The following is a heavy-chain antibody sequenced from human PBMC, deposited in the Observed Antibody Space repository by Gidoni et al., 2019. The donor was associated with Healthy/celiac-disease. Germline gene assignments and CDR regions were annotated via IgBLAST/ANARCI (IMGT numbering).Heavy chain of an antibody. CDR3: ARDRELPEYSSGWYSGYGY. J-gene: IGHJ4*02. V-gene: IGHV3-21*01. D-gene: IGHD6-19*01. Sequence: EVQLVASGGGLVKPGGSLRLSCAPSEFTFSSYSLNWVRQAPGKGLEWVSSISSSSSYIYYADSVKGRFTISRDNAKNSLYLQMNSLRAEDTAVYYCARDRELPEYSSGWYSGYGYWGQGTLVTVSS. CDR2: ISSSSSYI. CDR1: EFTFSSYS.